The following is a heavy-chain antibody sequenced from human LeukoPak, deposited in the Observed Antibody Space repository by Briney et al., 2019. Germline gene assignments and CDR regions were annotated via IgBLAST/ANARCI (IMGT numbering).Heavy chain of an antibody. V-gene: IGHV4-4*09. D-gene: IGHD3-22*01. CDR1: GGSISSYY. CDR3: ARQRKYYYDSSGYYPNDAFDI. CDR2: IYTSGST. Sequence: SETLSLTCTVSGGSISSYYWSWIRQPPGKGLEWIGYIYTSGSTNYNPSLKSRVTISVDTSKNQFSLKLSSVTAADTAVYYCARQRKYYYDSSGYYPNDAFDIWGQGTMVTVSS. J-gene: IGHJ3*02.